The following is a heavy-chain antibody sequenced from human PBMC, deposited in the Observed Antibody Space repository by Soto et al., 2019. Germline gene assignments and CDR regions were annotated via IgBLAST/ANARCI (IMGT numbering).Heavy chain of an antibody. CDR2: INAGNGNT. CDR1: GYTFTSYA. Sequence: QVQLVQSGAEVKKPGASVKVSCKASGYTFTSYAMHWVRQAPGQRLEWMGWINAGNGNTKYSQKFQGRVTITRDTSASTDYMGLSSLRSEDTAVYYCASSMVKPEYCSSTGCYWEDFDLWGRGTLVTVSS. D-gene: IGHD2-2*01. J-gene: IGHJ2*01. CDR3: ASSMVKPEYCSSTGCYWEDFDL. V-gene: IGHV1-3*01.